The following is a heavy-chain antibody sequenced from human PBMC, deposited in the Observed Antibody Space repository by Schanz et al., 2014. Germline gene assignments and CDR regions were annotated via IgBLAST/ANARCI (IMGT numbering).Heavy chain of an antibody. CDR2: TSHDGSFT. CDR1: GFTFSSSW. J-gene: IGHJ3*02. D-gene: IGHD7-27*01. V-gene: IGHV3-74*01. CDR3: ARENLNWEAFDI. Sequence: EVQLVESGGGLVQPGGSLRLCCVASGFTFSSSWMHWVRQAPGKGLVWVSRTSHDGSFTTFADSVKGRFTISRDNAKNSLYLEMTSLRGEDTAVYYCARENLNWEAFDIWGQGTVVTVSS.